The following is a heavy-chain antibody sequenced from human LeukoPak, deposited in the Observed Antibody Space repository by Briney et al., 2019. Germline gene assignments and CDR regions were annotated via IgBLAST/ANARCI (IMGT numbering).Heavy chain of an antibody. V-gene: IGHV3-23*01. CDR1: GFTFSSYA. Sequence: GGSLRLSCAASGFTFSSYAMSWVRQAPGKGLEWVSAISGSGGSTYYADSVKGRFTISRDNSKNTLYLQMNSLRAEDTAVYYCARDSRTYDILTGYYIDYWGQGTLVTVSS. D-gene: IGHD3-9*01. CDR3: ARDSRTYDILTGYYIDY. CDR2: ISGSGGST. J-gene: IGHJ4*02.